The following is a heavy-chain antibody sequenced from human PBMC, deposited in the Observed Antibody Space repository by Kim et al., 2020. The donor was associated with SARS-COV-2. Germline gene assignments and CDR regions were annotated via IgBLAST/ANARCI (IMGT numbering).Heavy chain of an antibody. CDR3: ARGVWYIVATIPFDY. V-gene: IGHV1-3*01. J-gene: IGHJ4*02. Sequence: QKCQGRVTITRDTSASTAYMELSSLRSEDTAVYYCARGVWYIVATIPFDYWGQGTLVTVSS. D-gene: IGHD5-12*01.